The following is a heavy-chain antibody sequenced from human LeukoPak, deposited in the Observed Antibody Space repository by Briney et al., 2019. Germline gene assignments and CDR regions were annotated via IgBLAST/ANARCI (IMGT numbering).Heavy chain of an antibody. J-gene: IGHJ4*02. D-gene: IGHD6-19*01. CDR1: GFTVSSNS. Sequence: QPGGSLRLSCTVSGFTVSSNSMSWVRQAPGKGLEWVSFIYSGGNTHYADSVKGRFTISRDNSKNTLYLQMNSLRAEDTAVYYCAKDKAVAGEDRFDYWGQGTLVTVSS. CDR2: IYSGGNT. CDR3: AKDKAVAGEDRFDY. V-gene: IGHV3-53*01.